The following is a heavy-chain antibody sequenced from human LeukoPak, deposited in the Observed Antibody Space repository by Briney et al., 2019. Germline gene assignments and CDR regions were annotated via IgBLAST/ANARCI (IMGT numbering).Heavy chain of an antibody. Sequence: GGSLRLSCAASGFTFSNYAMSWVLQAPGKGLEWVSAVSGTGGSTYYADSVKGRFTISRDNSENTLYLQMNSLRAEDTAVYYCAKDLSGRGYYFDFWGQGTLVTVSS. CDR3: AKDLSGRGYYFDF. CDR1: GFTFSNYA. D-gene: IGHD3-10*01. J-gene: IGHJ4*02. V-gene: IGHV3-23*01. CDR2: VSGTGGST.